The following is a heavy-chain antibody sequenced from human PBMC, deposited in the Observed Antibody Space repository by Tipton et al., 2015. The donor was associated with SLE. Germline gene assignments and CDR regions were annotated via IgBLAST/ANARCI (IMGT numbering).Heavy chain of an antibody. CDR1: GGSISSSSYY. Sequence: TLSLTCTVSGGSISSSSYYWGWIRQPPGKGLEWIGSIYYSGSTNYNPSLKSRVTISVDTSKNQFSLKLSSVTAADTAVYYCARAYYYDSSGYPGGFQHWGKGTLVTVSS. V-gene: IGHV4-39*07. D-gene: IGHD3-22*01. J-gene: IGHJ1*01. CDR3: ARAYYYDSSGYPGGFQH. CDR2: IYYSGST.